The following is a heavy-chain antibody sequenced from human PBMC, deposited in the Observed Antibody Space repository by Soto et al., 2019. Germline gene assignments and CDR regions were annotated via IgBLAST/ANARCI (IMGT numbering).Heavy chain of an antibody. CDR2: ISANNGNT. CDR1: GYTFTSYT. Sequence: QVRLVHSETEVKKPGASVNVSCKASGYTFTSYTISWVRQAPGQGLEWMGWISANNGNTEFAQKFQDRLTMIADTTTSTAYLELRNLRPDDTAVYYCARSLPCFDPWGQGTLVAVSS. CDR3: ARSLPCFDP. J-gene: IGHJ5*02. V-gene: IGHV1-18*01.